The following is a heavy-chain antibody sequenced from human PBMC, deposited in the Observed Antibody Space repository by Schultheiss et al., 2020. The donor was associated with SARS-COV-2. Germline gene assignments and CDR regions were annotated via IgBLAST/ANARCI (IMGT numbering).Heavy chain of an antibody. J-gene: IGHJ4*02. CDR3: ARDGDYYDSSGYFYYFDY. Sequence: GGSLRLSCAASGFTFSSYWMSWVRQAQGKGLEWVANIKHDGSEKYYVDSVKGRFTISRDNSKNTLYLQMNSLRAEDTAVYYCARDGDYYDSSGYFYYFDYWSQGTLVTVSS. D-gene: IGHD3-22*01. CDR1: GFTFSSYW. CDR2: IKHDGSEK. V-gene: IGHV3-7*01.